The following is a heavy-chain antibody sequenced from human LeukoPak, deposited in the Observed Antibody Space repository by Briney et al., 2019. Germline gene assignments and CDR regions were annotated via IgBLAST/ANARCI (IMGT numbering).Heavy chain of an antibody. Sequence: ASVKVSCKASGYTFTRYAMNWLRQAPGQGLEWMGWIDTNTGNPTYAQGFTGRFVFSLDTSVSTAYLQISSLKAEDIAVYCCTRGAGPMANDFWGQGTLVTVSS. D-gene: IGHD5-24*01. CDR3: TRGAGPMANDF. J-gene: IGHJ4*02. CDR2: IDTNTGNP. V-gene: IGHV7-4-1*02. CDR1: GYTFTRYA.